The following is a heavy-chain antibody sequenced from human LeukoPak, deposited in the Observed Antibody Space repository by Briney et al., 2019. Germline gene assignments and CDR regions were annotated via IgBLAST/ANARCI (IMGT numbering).Heavy chain of an antibody. Sequence: GASVKVSCKASGYSFTSHVIHWLRQAPGQRFEWMGWIGGGSGRTNYSQTFQDRVTITRDTSATTSYMEMNSLRAEDTAVYYCARDNRQLSNAYRGPFDYWGQGTLVTVSS. CDR1: GYSFTSHV. CDR3: ARDNRQLSNAYRGPFDY. J-gene: IGHJ4*02. V-gene: IGHV1-3*01. CDR2: IGGGSGRT. D-gene: IGHD3-10*01.